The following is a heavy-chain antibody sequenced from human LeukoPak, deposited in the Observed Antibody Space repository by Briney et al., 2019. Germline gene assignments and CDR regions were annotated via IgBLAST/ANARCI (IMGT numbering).Heavy chain of an antibody. D-gene: IGHD1-26*01. CDR3: ARATNSGSYSDY. CDR1: GGTFSSYA. CDR2: IIPILGIA. Sequence: SVKVSCKASGGTFSSYAISWVRQAPGQGLEWMERIIPILGIANYAQKFQGRVTITADKSTSTAYMELSSLRSEDTAVYYCARATNSGSYSDYWGQGTLVTVSS. J-gene: IGHJ4*02. V-gene: IGHV1-69*04.